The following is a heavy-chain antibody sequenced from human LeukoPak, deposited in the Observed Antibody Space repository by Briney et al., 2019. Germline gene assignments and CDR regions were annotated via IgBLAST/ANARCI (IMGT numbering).Heavy chain of an antibody. CDR2: IYSGST. CDR1: GFIVSSNS. CDR3: ARRAGAYSHPYDY. Sequence: GGSLRLSCTVSGFIVSSNSMSWVRQAPGKGLEWVSFIYSGSTHYSDSVKGRFTISRDNSKNTLYLQMNSLRAEDTAVYYCARRAGAYSHPYDYWGQGTLVTVSS. V-gene: IGHV3-53*01. D-gene: IGHD4/OR15-4a*01. J-gene: IGHJ4*02.